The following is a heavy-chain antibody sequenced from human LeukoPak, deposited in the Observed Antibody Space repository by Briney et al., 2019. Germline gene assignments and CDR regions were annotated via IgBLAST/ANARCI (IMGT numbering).Heavy chain of an antibody. V-gene: IGHV1-46*01. CDR3: ARDHSSSWSDY. CDR2: INPSGGST. J-gene: IGHJ4*02. CDR1: GYTFTSYY. Sequence: ASVKVSCKASGYTFTSYYMHWVRQAPGQGLEWMGIINPSGGSTSYAQKFQGRVTMTTDTSTSTAYMELRSLRSDDTAVYYCARDHSSSWSDYWGQGTLVTVSS. D-gene: IGHD6-13*01.